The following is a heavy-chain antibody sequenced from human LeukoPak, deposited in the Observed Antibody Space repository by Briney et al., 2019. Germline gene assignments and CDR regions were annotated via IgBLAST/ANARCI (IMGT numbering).Heavy chain of an antibody. J-gene: IGHJ4*02. CDR3: ARDIYYYDSSGYWAPFDY. CDR1: GYTFTGYY. V-gene: IGHV1-69*04. CDR2: IIPILGIA. Sequence: GASVKVSCKASGYTFTGYYMHWVRQAPGQGLGWMGRIIPILGIANYAQKFQGRVTITADKSTSTAYMELSSLRSEDTAVYYCARDIYYYDSSGYWAPFDYWGQGTLVTVSS. D-gene: IGHD3-22*01.